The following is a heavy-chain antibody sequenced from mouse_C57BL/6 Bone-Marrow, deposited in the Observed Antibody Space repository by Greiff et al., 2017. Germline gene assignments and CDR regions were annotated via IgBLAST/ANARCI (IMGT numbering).Heavy chain of an antibody. Sequence: QVQLQQPGTELVKPGASVKLSCKASGYTFTSYWMHWVKQRPGPGLEWIGNINPSNGGTNYNEKFKSKATLTVDKSSSTAYMQLSSLTSEDSAVYYCARLRIYYDYSWFAYWGQGTLVTVSA. CDR2: INPSNGGT. CDR3: ARLRIYYDYSWFAY. J-gene: IGHJ3*01. CDR1: GYTFTSYW. V-gene: IGHV1-53*01. D-gene: IGHD2-4*01.